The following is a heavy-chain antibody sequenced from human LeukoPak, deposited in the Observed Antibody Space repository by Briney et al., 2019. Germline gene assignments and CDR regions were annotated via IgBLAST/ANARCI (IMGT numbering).Heavy chain of an antibody. Sequence: GGSLRLSCAASGFSFSTYAMSWVRQAPGKGLEWVSSISGSGDGTYYADSVKGRFTISRDNSKNTLYLRVNSLRAEDTAVYSCAKGAQQWLVTGGFDYWGQGTVVTVSS. J-gene: IGHJ4*02. CDR3: AKGAQQWLVTGGFDY. CDR2: ISGSGDGT. V-gene: IGHV3-23*01. D-gene: IGHD6-19*01. CDR1: GFSFSTYA.